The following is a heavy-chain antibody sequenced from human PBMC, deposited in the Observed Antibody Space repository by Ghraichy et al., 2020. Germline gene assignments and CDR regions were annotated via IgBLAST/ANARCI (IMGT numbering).Heavy chain of an antibody. CDR2: INTDGSST. CDR3: VREGITAAATGGFDF. V-gene: IGHV3-74*03. D-gene: IGHD6-13*01. J-gene: IGHJ4*02. Sequence: GSLRLSCAASGFTFTNYWMHWVRQVPGKGLEWVSRINTDGSSTKYADSVKGRLTMSRDNAKNTVHLQMNSLRDEDTAVYFCVREGITAAATGGFDFWGQGTLVTVSS. CDR1: GFTFTNYW.